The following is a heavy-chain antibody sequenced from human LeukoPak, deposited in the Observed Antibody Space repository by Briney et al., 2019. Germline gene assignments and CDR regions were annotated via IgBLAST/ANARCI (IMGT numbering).Heavy chain of an antibody. CDR2: INHSGST. V-gene: IGHV4-34*01. CDR1: GGSISSGGYS. J-gene: IGHJ4*02. Sequence: PSETLSLTCAVSGGSISSGGYSWSWIRQPPGKGLEWIGEINHSGSTNYNPSLKSRVTISVDTSKNQFSLKLSSVTAADTAVYYCARFGTGYSYGFLRRRFDYWGQGTLVTVSS. D-gene: IGHD5-18*01. CDR3: ARFGTGYSYGFLRRRFDY.